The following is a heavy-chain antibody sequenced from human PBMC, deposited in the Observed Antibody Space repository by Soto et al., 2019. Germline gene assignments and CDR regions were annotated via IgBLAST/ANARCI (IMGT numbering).Heavy chain of an antibody. D-gene: IGHD3-9*01. Sequence: GGSLRLSCAASGFPFSSYAMSWVRQAPGKGLEWVSAISGSGGSTYYADSVKGRFTISRDNSKNTLYLQMNSLRAEDTAVYYCAKDQKGLRYFDWLPQFDYWGQGTLVTVSS. CDR2: ISGSGGST. CDR3: AKDQKGLRYFDWLPQFDY. V-gene: IGHV3-23*01. CDR1: GFPFSSYA. J-gene: IGHJ4*02.